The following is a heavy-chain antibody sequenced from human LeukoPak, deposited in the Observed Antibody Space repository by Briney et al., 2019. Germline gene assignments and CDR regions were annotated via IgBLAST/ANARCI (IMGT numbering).Heavy chain of an antibody. CDR3: ASLPDYYDSSGYYYES. Sequence: ASVKVSCKASGYTFTSNYIHWVRQAPGQGLEWMGMIYPRDGSTSYAQKFQGRVTMTRDTSTSTVYMELSSLRSEDTAVYYCASLPDYYDSSGYYYESWGQGTLVTVSS. CDR2: IYPRDGST. V-gene: IGHV1-46*01. CDR1: GYTFTSNY. J-gene: IGHJ5*02. D-gene: IGHD3-22*01.